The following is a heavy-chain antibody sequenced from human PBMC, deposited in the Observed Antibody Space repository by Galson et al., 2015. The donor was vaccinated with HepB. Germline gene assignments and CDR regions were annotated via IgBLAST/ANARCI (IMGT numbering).Heavy chain of an antibody. CDR2: IHPYQGKT. Sequence: SVKVSCKASGYTFTSYGVAWVRQAPGQGLEWMGVIHPYQGKTNYTQSLQGRVIMTTQTSTTTVYMELRSLRSDDTAVYYCARVNYFDNRGVGPFDIWGQGTMVTVSS. J-gene: IGHJ3*02. CDR3: ARVNYFDNRGVGPFDI. D-gene: IGHD2/OR15-2a*01. V-gene: IGHV1-18*01. CDR1: GYTFTSYG.